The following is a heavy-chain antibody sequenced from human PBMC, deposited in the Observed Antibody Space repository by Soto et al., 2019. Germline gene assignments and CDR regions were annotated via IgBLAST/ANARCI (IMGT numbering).Heavy chain of an antibody. CDR1: GYSFTSYW. CDR3: ASPQHDTAMAPLYFDN. V-gene: IGHV5-51*01. D-gene: IGHD5-18*01. CDR2: IYPGDSDT. Sequence: ESLEISCKGSGYSFTSYWIGWVRQMPGKGVEWMGSIYPGDSDTRYSPSFQGQVTISADESSSTAYLQWTSLKASDTAMHYCASPQHDTAMAPLYFDNWGQAALRTVS. J-gene: IGHJ4*02.